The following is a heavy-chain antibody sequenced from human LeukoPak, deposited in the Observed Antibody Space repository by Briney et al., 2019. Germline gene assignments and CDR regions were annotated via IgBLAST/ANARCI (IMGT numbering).Heavy chain of an antibody. D-gene: IGHD2-15*01. CDR2: IIPILGIA. CDR1: GGTFSSYA. J-gene: IGHJ6*02. CDR3: ARATIVVGTCGMDV. V-gene: IGHV1-69*04. Sequence: SVKVSCKASGGTFSSYAISWVRQAPGQGLEWMGRIIPILGIANYAQKFQGRVTITADKSTSTAYMELSSLRSEDTAVYYCARATIVVGTCGMDVWGQGTTVTVSS.